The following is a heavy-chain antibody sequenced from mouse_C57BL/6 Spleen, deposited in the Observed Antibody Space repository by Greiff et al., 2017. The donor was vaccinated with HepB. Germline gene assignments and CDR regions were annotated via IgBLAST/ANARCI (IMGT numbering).Heavy chain of an antibody. CDR2: IWTGGGT. D-gene: IGHD2-4*01. J-gene: IGHJ4*01. Sequence: VKLVESGPGLVAPSQSLSITCTVSGFSLTSYAISWVRQPPGKGLEWLGVIWTGGGTNYNSALKSRLSISKDNSKSQVFLKMNSLQTDDTARYYCARNDYDYYYAMDYWGQGTSVTVSS. V-gene: IGHV2-9-1*01. CDR1: GFSLTSYA. CDR3: ARNDYDYYYAMDY.